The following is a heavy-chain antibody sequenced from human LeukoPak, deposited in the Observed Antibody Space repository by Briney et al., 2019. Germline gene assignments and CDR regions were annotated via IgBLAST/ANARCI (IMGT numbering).Heavy chain of an antibody. J-gene: IGHJ4*02. CDR2: INPNSGGT. D-gene: IGHD3-10*01. V-gene: IGHV1-2*02. CDR3: ARSLLWFGESYYFDY. CDR1: GYTFTGYH. Sequence: ASVKVSCKASGYTFTGYHMHWVRQAPGQGLEWMGWINPNSGGTNYAQKFQGRVTMTRDTSISTAYMELSRLRSDDTAVYYCARSLLWFGESYYFDYWGQGTLVTVSS.